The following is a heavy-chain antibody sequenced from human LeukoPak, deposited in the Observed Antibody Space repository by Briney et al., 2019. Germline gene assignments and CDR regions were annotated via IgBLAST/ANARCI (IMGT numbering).Heavy chain of an antibody. J-gene: IGHJ4*02. Sequence: ASVKVSCKASGYIFTAYYIHWVRQAPGQGPEWMGWINPNSGGTNYAQKFQGRVTMTRDTSISTAYMELSRLRSDDTAVYYCARGAAADRYDYWGQGTLVTVSS. CDR1: GYIFTAYY. V-gene: IGHV1-2*02. CDR2: INPNSGGT. D-gene: IGHD6-13*01. CDR3: ARGAAADRYDY.